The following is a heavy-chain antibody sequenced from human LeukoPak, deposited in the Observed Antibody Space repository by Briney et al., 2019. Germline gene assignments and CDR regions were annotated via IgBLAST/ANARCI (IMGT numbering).Heavy chain of an antibody. D-gene: IGHD3-16*01. CDR3: AKDLSVSNPWGRDY. V-gene: IGHV3-23*01. CDR2: ISGSGGST. Sequence: GGSLRLSCAASGFTFSTYSMNWVRQAPGKGLEWVSAISGSGGSTYYADSVKGRFTISRDNSKNTLYLQMNSLRAEDTAVYYCAKDLSVSNPWGRDYWGQGTLVTVSS. J-gene: IGHJ4*02. CDR1: GFTFSTYS.